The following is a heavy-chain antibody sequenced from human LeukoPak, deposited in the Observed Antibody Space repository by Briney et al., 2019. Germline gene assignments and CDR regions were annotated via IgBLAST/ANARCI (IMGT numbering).Heavy chain of an antibody. D-gene: IGHD6-6*01. V-gene: IGHV3-23*01. CDR1: GFTFSNFA. CDR3: ARLSSTLYYSMDV. J-gene: IGHJ6*02. CDR2: LGGGGIDT. Sequence: GGSLRLSCAASGFTFSNFAMSWVRQPPGKGLEWVSTLGGGGIDTYYADSVKGRFTISRDNSKNTLYLHMNSLRAEDTAVYYCARLSSTLYYSMDVWGPGTAVTVSS.